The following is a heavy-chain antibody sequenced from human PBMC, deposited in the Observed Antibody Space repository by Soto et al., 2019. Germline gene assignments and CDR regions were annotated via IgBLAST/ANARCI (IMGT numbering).Heavy chain of an antibody. J-gene: IGHJ4*02. CDR3: ARYCSSTSCDHYFDY. D-gene: IGHD2-2*01. V-gene: IGHV1-18*01. Sequence: ASVKVSCKASGYSFTNYDISWVRQAPGQGLEWMGWISPYNGDTNYAQKLQGRVTMTTDTSTSTAYMELRSLRSDDTAVYYRARYCSSTSCDHYFDYWGQGTLVTVSS. CDR2: ISPYNGDT. CDR1: GYSFTNYD.